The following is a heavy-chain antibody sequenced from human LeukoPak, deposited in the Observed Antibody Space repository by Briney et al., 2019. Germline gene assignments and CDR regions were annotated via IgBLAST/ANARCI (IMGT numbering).Heavy chain of an antibody. Sequence: GGSLRLSCAASGFTFSSYAMGWVRQAPGKGLGWVSAISGSGGSTYYADSVKGRFTISRDNSKNTLYLQMNSLRAEDTAVYYCAKSSSWSAGYNWFDPWGQGTLVTVSS. CDR3: AKSSSWSAGYNWFDP. CDR2: ISGSGGST. V-gene: IGHV3-23*01. D-gene: IGHD6-13*01. J-gene: IGHJ5*02. CDR1: GFTFSSYA.